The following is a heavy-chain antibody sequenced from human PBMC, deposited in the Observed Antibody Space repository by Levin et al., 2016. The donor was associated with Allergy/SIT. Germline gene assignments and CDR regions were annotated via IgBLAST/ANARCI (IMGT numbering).Heavy chain of an antibody. CDR2: IESKTDGGTT. V-gene: IGHV3-15*04. J-gene: IGHJ5*02. CDR3: TTGLSDYGDYGGFDT. D-gene: IGHD4-17*01. CDR1: GFTFSYAW. Sequence: GRSLRLSCAASGFTFSYAWMNWVRQAPGKGLEWVGRIESKTDGGTTDYAAPVKGRFTISRDDSKNTLYLQMNSLTSEDTALYYCTTGLSDYGDYGGFDTWGQGTLVTVSS.